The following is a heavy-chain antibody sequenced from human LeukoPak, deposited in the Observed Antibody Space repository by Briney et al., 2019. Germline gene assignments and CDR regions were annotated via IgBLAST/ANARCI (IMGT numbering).Heavy chain of an antibody. J-gene: IGHJ4*02. CDR2: IIPIFGTA. CDR3: ARNPVTTAVGFSDY. CDR1: GGTLSRYA. V-gene: IGHV1-69*05. D-gene: IGHD4-11*01. Sequence: ASVKVSCKASGGTLSRYAISWVRQAPGQGLEWMGGIIPIFGTANYAQKFQGRVTMTTDTSTSTAYMELRSLRSDDTAVYYCARNPVTTAVGFSDYWGQGTLVTVSS.